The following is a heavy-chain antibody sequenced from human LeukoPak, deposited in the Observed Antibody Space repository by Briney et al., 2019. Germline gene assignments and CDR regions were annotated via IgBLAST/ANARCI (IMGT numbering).Heavy chain of an antibody. Sequence: PGGSLRLSCAASGFTLSSFTMHWVRHNPGKGLEWVAVISYDESQNWYADSVKGRFTISRDISKNTLFLEMDSLRGEDTAVYYCARFAAGGSYYYYMDVWGKGTTVTVSS. CDR1: GFTLSSFT. CDR3: ARFAAGGSYYYYMDV. V-gene: IGHV3-30-3*01. J-gene: IGHJ6*03. D-gene: IGHD6-25*01. CDR2: ISYDESQN.